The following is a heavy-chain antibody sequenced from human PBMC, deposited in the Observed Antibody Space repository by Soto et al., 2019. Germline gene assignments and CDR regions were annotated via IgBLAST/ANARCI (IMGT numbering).Heavy chain of an antibody. V-gene: IGHV4-30-2*01. CDR2: IYQSGVT. Sequence: SETLSLTCNMSGDSYSISTYSWSWIRQPPGKALQWTGFIYQSGVTSYNPSLASRVSISLDRSNNQCSLKLKSVTAADTAVYFCAGMSYTSGLRFDPWGPGTLVTVSS. CDR1: GDSYSISTYS. J-gene: IGHJ5*02. D-gene: IGHD6-19*01. CDR3: AGMSYTSGLRFDP.